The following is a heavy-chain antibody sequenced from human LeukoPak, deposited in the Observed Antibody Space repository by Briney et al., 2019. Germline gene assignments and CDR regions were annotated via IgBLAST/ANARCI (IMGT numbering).Heavy chain of an antibody. Sequence: SVKVSCKASGGTFSSYAISWVRQAPGQGLEWMGRIIPILGIANYAQKFQGRVTITADKSTSTAYMELSSLRSEDTAVYFCARDPRKSGSYYYGMDVWGQGTTVTVSS. J-gene: IGHJ6*02. V-gene: IGHV1-69*04. CDR2: IIPILGIA. D-gene: IGHD1-26*01. CDR3: ARDPRKSGSYYYGMDV. CDR1: GGTFSSYA.